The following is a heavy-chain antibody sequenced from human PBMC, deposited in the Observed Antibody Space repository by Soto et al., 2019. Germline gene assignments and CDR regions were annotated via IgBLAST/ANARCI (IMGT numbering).Heavy chain of an antibody. D-gene: IGHD3-22*01. V-gene: IGHV5-10-1*01. CDR2: IDPSDSYT. CDR3: ARLYYDSSGCYYYYGMDV. Sequence: PGESLKISCKGSGYSFTSYWISWVRQMPGKGLEWMGRIDPSDSYTNYSPSFQGHVTISADKSISTAYLQWSSLKASDTAMYYCARLYYDSSGCYYYYGMDVWGQGTTVTVSS. J-gene: IGHJ6*02. CDR1: GYSFTSYW.